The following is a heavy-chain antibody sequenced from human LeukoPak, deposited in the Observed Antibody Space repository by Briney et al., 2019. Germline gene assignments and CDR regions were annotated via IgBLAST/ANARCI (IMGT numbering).Heavy chain of an antibody. CDR2: IYYSGST. J-gene: IGHJ6*03. D-gene: IGHD3-16*02. CDR3: ARRYPGYYYYMDV. V-gene: IGHV4-39*07. CDR1: GGSISSSSYY. Sequence: SETLSLTCTVSGGSISSSSYYWGWIRQPPGKGLEWIGSIYYSGSTNYNPSLKSRVTISVDTSKNQFSLKVSSVTAADTAVYYCARRYPGYYYYMDVWGKGTTVTVSS.